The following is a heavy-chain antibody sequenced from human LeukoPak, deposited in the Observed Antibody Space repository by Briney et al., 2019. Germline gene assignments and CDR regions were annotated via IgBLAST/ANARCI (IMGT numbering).Heavy chain of an antibody. D-gene: IGHD5-24*01. CDR2: INHSGST. CDR1: GGSFSDYY. J-gene: IGHJ4*02. V-gene: IGHV4-34*01. Sequence: SETLSLTCAVYGGSFSDYYWSWIRQPPGKGLEWIGEINHSGSTNYNPSLKSRVTISVDTSKNQFPLKLSSVTAADTAVYYCARDETTDGHNPYFDYWGQGTPVTVSS. CDR3: ARDETTDGHNPYFDY.